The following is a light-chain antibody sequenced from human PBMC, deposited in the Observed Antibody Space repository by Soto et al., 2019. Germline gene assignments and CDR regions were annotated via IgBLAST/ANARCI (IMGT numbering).Light chain of an antibody. CDR1: SSDVGAYNY. CDR2: DVT. V-gene: IGLV2-8*01. CDR3: ISYAGSSIWV. J-gene: IGLJ3*02. Sequence: QSAPTQPPSASGSPGQSVTISCTGTSSDVGAYNYVSWYQQHPGKAPKLMIYDVTKRPSGVPDRFSGSKSGNTASLTVSGLQAEDEADYYCISYAGSSIWVFGGGTKLTVL.